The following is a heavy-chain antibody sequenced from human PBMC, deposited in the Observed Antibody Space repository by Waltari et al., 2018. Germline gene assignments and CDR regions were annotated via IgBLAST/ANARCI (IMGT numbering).Heavy chain of an antibody. D-gene: IGHD5-12*01. V-gene: IGHV1-69*01. J-gene: IGHJ4*02. Sequence: QVQLAQSGAEVKKPGSSLQVSCKASGGSFSSYAISWVRQVPGQGLEWMGGSIPSFRTPNYAQKVLDRVTITAEESTNTVYMELRSLRPEDTAVYYCARSPGERWLQMFFDYWGQGTLVTVSS. CDR2: SIPSFRTP. CDR3: ARSPGERWLQMFFDY. CDR1: GGSFSSYA.